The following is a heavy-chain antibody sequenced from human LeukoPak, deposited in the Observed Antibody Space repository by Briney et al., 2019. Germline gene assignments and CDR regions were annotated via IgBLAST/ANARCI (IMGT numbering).Heavy chain of an antibody. CDR1: GFTFSNAW. D-gene: IGHD3-22*01. J-gene: IGHJ4*02. CDR2: IKSKTDGGTT. CDR3: STTYYYDSSEGY. Sequence: GGSLRLSCAASGFTFSNAWMNWVRQAPGKGLEWVGRIKSKTDGGTTDYAAPVKGRFTISRDDSKNTLYPQMNSLKTEDTAVYYCSTTYYYDSSEGYWGQGTLVTVSS. V-gene: IGHV3-15*07.